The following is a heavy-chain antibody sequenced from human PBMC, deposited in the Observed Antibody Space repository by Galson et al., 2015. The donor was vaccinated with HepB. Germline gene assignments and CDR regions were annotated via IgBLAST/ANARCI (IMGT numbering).Heavy chain of an antibody. Sequence: SLRLSCATSGFTFDDYAIHWVRQAPGKGLEWVSGISWNGNSIGYADSVKGRFTIARDNAKSSLYLHMNSLRPEDSALYYCAKDLRLFEVVPRGFDYWGQGTLGTVSS. CDR3: AKDLRLFEVVPRGFDY. CDR1: GFTFDDYA. V-gene: IGHV3-9*01. D-gene: IGHD2-2*01. CDR2: ISWNGNSI. J-gene: IGHJ4*02.